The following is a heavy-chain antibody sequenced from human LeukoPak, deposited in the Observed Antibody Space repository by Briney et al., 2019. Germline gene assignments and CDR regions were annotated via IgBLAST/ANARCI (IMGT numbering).Heavy chain of an antibody. J-gene: IGHJ4*02. CDR1: HGSFSGYY. CDR3: ASRIVPSTDFDY. Sequence: SETLSLTCAVYHGSFSGYYWGWIRQPPGKGLEWIGEINGSGRTNYNPSLKSRVTISVDTSKNQFSLKLSSVTVADTAVYYCASRIVPSTDFDYWGQGSLVTVSS. D-gene: IGHD5-12*01. V-gene: IGHV4-34*01. CDR2: INGSGRT.